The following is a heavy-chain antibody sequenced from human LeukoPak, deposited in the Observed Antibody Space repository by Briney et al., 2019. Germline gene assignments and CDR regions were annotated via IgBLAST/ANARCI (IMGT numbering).Heavy chain of an antibody. D-gene: IGHD3-22*01. CDR3: ARPSYYDSSGYFADAFDI. V-gene: IGHV5-51*01. CDR1: GYSFSSYW. Sequence: GESLKISCKGSGYSFSSYWIGWVRQMPGKGLEWMGIIYPGDSDTRYSPSFQGQVTISADKSISTAYLQWSSLKASDTAMYYCARPSYYDSSGYFADAFDIWGQGTMDTVSS. J-gene: IGHJ3*02. CDR2: IYPGDSDT.